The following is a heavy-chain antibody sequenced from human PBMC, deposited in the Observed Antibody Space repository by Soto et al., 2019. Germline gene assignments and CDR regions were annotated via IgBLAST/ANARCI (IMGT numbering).Heavy chain of an antibody. V-gene: IGHV4-61*01. D-gene: IGHD2-21*02. CDR3: ARDFCGGDCSDDYYYYAMDV. J-gene: IGHJ6*02. Sequence: SETLSLTCIVSGGSVSSGSYYWSWIRHPPGNGLEWIGYIYYSGSTNYNHSLKSRVTISVDTSKNQFSLNLSSVTAADTAVNYCARDFCGGDCSDDYYYYAMDVWGQGTTMTV. CDR2: IYYSGST. CDR1: GGSVSSGSYY.